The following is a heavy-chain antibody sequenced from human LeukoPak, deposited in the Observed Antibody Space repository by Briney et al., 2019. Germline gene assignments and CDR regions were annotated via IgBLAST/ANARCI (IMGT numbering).Heavy chain of an antibody. Sequence: PSETLSLTCTVSGGSISSSSYYWGWIRQPPGKGLEWIGSIYYSGSTYYNPSLKSRVTISVDTSKNQFSLKLSSVTAADTAVDYCAKIVAAAGLYYYYYGMDVWGQGTTVTVSS. CDR2: IYYSGST. CDR1: GGSISSSSYY. D-gene: IGHD6-13*01. CDR3: AKIVAAAGLYYYYYGMDV. V-gene: IGHV4-39*01. J-gene: IGHJ6*02.